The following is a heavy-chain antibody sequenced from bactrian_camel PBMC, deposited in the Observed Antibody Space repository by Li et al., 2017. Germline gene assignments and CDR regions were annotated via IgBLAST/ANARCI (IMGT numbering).Heavy chain of an antibody. CDR1: GGTYSHYRPYC. Sequence: VQLVESGGGSVQAGESLRLSCEASGGTYSHYRPYCMAWFRQPPGKSREGVAAIDTRGSVTIADSVKGRFSISKDNAGSTLYSFLYLQMNSLKPEDTAMYYCAAGCEVATLTADFAYWGQGTQVTVS. D-gene: IGHD4*01. J-gene: IGHJ6*01. CDR2: IDTRGSV. CDR3: AAGCEVATLTADFAY. V-gene: IGHV3S53*01.